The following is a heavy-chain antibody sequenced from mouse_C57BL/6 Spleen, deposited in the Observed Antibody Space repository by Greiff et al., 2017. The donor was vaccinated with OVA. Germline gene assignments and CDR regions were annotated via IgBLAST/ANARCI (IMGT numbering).Heavy chain of an antibody. J-gene: IGHJ1*03. CDR2: INPSSGYT. CDR1: GYTFTSYT. CDR3: ASSNYPYWYFDV. D-gene: IGHD2-5*01. Sequence: QVQLQQSGAELARPGASVKMSCKASGYTFTSYTMHWVKQRPGQGLEWIGYINPSSGYTKYNQKFKDKATLTADKSSSTAYMQLSSLTPEDSAVYYCASSNYPYWYFDVWGTGTTVTVSS. V-gene: IGHV1-4*01.